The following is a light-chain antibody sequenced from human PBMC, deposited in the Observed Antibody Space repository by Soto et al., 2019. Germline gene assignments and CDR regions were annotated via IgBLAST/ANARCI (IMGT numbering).Light chain of an antibody. CDR3: QQYGSPPPT. J-gene: IGKJ1*01. Sequence: EIVLTQSPGTLSLSPGERATLSCRASQSVSSNYLAWYRRKPGQAPRLLIYGASNRATDLPGRFSGSGSGTDFTLTITRLEREDFAVYYCQQYGSPPPTFDPGTMVEIK. V-gene: IGKV3-20*01. CDR2: GAS. CDR1: QSVSSNY.